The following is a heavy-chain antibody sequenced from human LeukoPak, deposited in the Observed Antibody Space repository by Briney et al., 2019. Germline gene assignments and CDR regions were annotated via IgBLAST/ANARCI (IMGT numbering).Heavy chain of an antibody. CDR2: IYYSGST. J-gene: IGHJ4*02. CDR1: GGSISSSSYY. Sequence: PSETLSLTCTVSGGSISSSSYYWGWIRQPPGKGLEWIGSIYYSGSTYYNPSLKSRVTISVDTSKNQFSLKLSSVTAADTAVYYCARRQGTAMETWEDYWGQGTLVTVSS. CDR3: ARRQGTAMETWEDY. V-gene: IGHV4-39*01. D-gene: IGHD5-18*01.